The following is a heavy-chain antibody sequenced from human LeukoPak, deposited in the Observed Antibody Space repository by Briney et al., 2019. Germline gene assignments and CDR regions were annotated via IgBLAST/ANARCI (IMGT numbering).Heavy chain of an antibody. Sequence: SETLSLTCTVSGVSISSGSYYWSWIRQPAGEGLECIGRLYASGSTYYNPSLKSRVTISIDTSKNQFSLELKSVTAADTAVYYCAREAPIFDSGSYYKSLGYWGQGTLVTVSS. CDR3: AREAPIFDSGSYYKSLGY. CDR2: LYASGST. D-gene: IGHD3-10*01. V-gene: IGHV4-61*02. J-gene: IGHJ4*02. CDR1: GVSISSGSYY.